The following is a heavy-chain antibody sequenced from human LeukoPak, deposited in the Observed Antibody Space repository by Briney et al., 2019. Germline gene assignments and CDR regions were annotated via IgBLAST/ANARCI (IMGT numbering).Heavy chain of an antibody. CDR3: AREPLRSGYYTMGY. CDR2: INTNTGNP. D-gene: IGHD3-3*01. Sequence: EASVTVSCKASGYTFTSYAMHWVRQAPGQRLEWMGWINTNTGNPTYAQGFTGRFVFSLDTSVSTAYLQISSLKAEDTAVYYCAREPLRSGYYTMGYWGQGTLVTVSS. J-gene: IGHJ4*02. V-gene: IGHV7-4-1*02. CDR1: GYTFTSYA.